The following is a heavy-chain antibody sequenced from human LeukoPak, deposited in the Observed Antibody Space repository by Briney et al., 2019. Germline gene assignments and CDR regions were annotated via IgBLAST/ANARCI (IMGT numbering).Heavy chain of an antibody. J-gene: IGHJ2*01. CDR1: GGSISSYY. V-gene: IGHV4-59*12. CDR2: IYHSGST. Sequence: PSETLSLTCTVSGGSISSYYWSWIRQPPGKGLEWIGYIYHSGSTYYNPSLKSRVTISVDRSKNQFSLKLSSVTAADTAVYYCARDPAGGYFDLWGRGTLVTVSS. CDR3: ARDPAGGYFDL. D-gene: IGHD1-14*01.